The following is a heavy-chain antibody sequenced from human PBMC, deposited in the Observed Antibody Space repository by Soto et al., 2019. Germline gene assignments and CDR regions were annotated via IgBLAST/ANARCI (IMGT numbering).Heavy chain of an antibody. J-gene: IGHJ4*02. D-gene: IGHD4-17*01. Sequence: QVQLQESGPGLVKPSETLSLTCTVSGGSISSYYWSWIRQPPGKGLEWIGYIYYSGSTNYNPSLKSRVTISVDTSKNQFSLKLSSVTAADTPVYYCARRYGALFDYWGQGTLVTVSS. CDR1: GGSISSYY. CDR3: ARRYGALFDY. V-gene: IGHV4-59*08. CDR2: IYYSGST.